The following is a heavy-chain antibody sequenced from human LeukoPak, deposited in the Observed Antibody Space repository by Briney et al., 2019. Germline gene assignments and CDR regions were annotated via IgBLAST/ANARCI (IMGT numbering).Heavy chain of an antibody. CDR2: IYYSGST. CDR3: ARDRSSGYYYGSGSYGWFDP. J-gene: IGHJ5*02. D-gene: IGHD3-10*01. V-gene: IGHV4-59*01. CDR1: GGSISSYY. Sequence: SETLSLTCTVSGGSISSYYWSWIRQPPGKGLEWIGYIYYSGSTNYNPSLKSRVTISVDTSKNQFSLKLSSVTAADTAVYYCARDRSSGYYYGSGSYGWFDPWGQGTLVTVSS.